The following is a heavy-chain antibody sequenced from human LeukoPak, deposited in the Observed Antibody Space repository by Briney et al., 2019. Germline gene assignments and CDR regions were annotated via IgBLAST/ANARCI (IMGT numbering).Heavy chain of an antibody. J-gene: IGHJ4*02. V-gene: IGHV3-30*02. CDR1: GFTFSSYG. CDR2: IRYDGSNN. Sequence: GGSLRLSCAASGFTFSSYGMHWVRQAPEKGLEWVAFIRYDGSNNYSADSVKGRFTISRDNSKNTLYLHMNSLRAEDTAVSSCATDYWAFWYSSGRPSGDWGEGNLVTVSS. D-gene: IGHD6-19*01. CDR3: ATDYWAFWYSSGRPSGD.